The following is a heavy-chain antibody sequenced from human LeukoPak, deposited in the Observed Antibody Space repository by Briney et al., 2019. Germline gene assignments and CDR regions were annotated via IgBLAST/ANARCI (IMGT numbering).Heavy chain of an antibody. Sequence: PGGSLRLSCAASGFTFSDYFMSWVRQAPGKGLEWLSYINGRGTYIDYAESLKGRITISRDNAQNSLYLQMNSLRVEDTAVYYCARSGREATEIDYWGQGTLVTVSS. CDR2: INGRGTYI. D-gene: IGHD1-1*01. CDR1: GFTFSDYF. CDR3: ARSGREATEIDY. V-gene: IGHV3-11*06. J-gene: IGHJ4*02.